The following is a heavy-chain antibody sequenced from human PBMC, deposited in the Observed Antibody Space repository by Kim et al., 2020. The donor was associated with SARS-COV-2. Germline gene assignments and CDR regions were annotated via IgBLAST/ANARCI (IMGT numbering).Heavy chain of an antibody. J-gene: IGHJ6*02. V-gene: IGHV3-33*01. Sequence: GGSLRLSCAASGFTFSSYGMHWVRQAPGKGLEWVAVIWYDGSNKYYADSVKGRFTISRDNSKNTLYLQMNSLRAEDTAVYYCARDMGEGAAYYYYGMDVWGQGTTVTVSS. CDR1: GFTFSSYG. CDR2: IWYDGSNK. D-gene: IGHD3-16*01. CDR3: ARDMGEGAAYYYYGMDV.